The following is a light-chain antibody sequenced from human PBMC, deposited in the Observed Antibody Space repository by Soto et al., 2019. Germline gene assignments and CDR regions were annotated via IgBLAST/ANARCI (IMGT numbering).Light chain of an antibody. J-gene: IGLJ3*02. CDR2: SNA. CDR3: AAWDDSLKAML. CDR1: GSNIGENA. V-gene: IGLV1-44*01. Sequence: QSVLTQPPSASGTPGQTVTISCSGSGSNIGENAVNWYQHLPGTAPQLLIYSNALRPSGVPHRFSGSKSGTAGSLAISGLHSEDEAHYYCAAWDDSLKAMLFGGGTKVTVL.